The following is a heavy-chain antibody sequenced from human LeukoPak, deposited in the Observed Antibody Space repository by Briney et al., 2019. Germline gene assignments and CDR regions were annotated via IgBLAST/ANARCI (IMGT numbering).Heavy chain of an antibody. J-gene: IGHJ4*02. Sequence: ASVKVSCKASGYTFTSYAMNWVRQAPGQGLEWMGWINTNTGNPTYAQGFTGRFVFSLDPSVSTAYLQISSLKAEDTAVYYCARDPPPSYDFWSGYYKGGFDYWGQGTLVTVSS. D-gene: IGHD3-3*01. CDR1: GYTFTSYA. CDR3: ARDPPPSYDFWSGYYKGGFDY. CDR2: INTNTGNP. V-gene: IGHV7-4-1*02.